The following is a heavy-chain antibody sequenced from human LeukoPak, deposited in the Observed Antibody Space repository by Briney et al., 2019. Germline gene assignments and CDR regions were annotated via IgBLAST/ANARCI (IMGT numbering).Heavy chain of an antibody. CDR3: ARHKGAYSSSWYSAFDI. V-gene: IGHV4-59*08. J-gene: IGHJ3*02. CDR2: IYYSGST. CDR1: GDSISSYY. Sequence: SETLSLTCTVSGDSISSYYWSWIRQPPGKGLEWIGYIYYSGSTKYNPSLKSRVTISVDTSKNQFSLKLSSVTAADTAVYYCARHKGAYSSSWYSAFDIWGQGTMVTVSS. D-gene: IGHD6-13*01.